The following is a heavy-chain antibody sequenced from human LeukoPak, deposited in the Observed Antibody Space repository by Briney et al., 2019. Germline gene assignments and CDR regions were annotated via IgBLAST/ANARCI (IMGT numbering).Heavy chain of an antibody. CDR3: ARDGERRTPAAAGNGEVDY. CDR1: VYTFTGYY. D-gene: IGHD6-13*01. Sequence: ASVRVSCRPSVYTFTGYYIHWVRQAPGQGLEWMGWINPNSGDTYYAQMFQGRVTMTRDTSISTGYMELRSLRSDDTAVYYCARDGERRTPAAAGNGEVDYWGQGTLVTVST. J-gene: IGHJ4*02. CDR2: INPNSGDT. V-gene: IGHV1-2*02.